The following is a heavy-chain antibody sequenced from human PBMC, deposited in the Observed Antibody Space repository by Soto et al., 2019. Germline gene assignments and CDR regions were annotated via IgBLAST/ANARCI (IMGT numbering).Heavy chain of an antibody. CDR3: ARDASVVAATPNY. V-gene: IGHV1-3*01. J-gene: IGHJ4*02. CDR1: GYTFTSYA. Sequence: ASVKVSCKASGYTFTSYAMHWVRQAPGQRLEWKGWINAYNSNTKYSQKYQGRVTMTRDTSASTAYMELRSLRSDDTAVYYCARDASVVAATPNYWGQGTLVTVSS. CDR2: INAYNSNT. D-gene: IGHD2-15*01.